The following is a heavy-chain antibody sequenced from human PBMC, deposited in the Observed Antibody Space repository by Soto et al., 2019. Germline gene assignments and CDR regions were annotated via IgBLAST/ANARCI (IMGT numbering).Heavy chain of an antibody. D-gene: IGHD3-9*01. CDR1: GYTFTSYA. Sequence: QVQLVQSGAEVKPPGASVKVSCKASGYTFTSYAIHWMSQAPGQRRECMGWINAGNGNTKYSQKFQGIVTITMDTYAITAYMELRILRSEDKAVYYCARAVEATGRDVGWYFDVWGRGTLVTVSS. CDR2: INAGNGNT. V-gene: IGHV1-3*01. CDR3: ARAVEATGRDVGWYFDV. J-gene: IGHJ2*01.